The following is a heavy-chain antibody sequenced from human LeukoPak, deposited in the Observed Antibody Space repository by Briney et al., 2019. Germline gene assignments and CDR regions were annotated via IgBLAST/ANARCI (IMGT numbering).Heavy chain of an antibody. J-gene: IGHJ4*02. V-gene: IGHV4-61*02. CDR2: IYTSGST. CDR1: GGSISSGSYY. Sequence: SETLSLTCTVSGGSISSGSYYWSWIRQPAGKGLEWIGRIYTSGSTNYNPSLKSRVTISVDTSKNQFSLKLSSVTAADTAVYYCARFPQGGYNYFDYWGQGTLVTVSS. CDR3: ARFPQGGYNYFDY. D-gene: IGHD5-24*01.